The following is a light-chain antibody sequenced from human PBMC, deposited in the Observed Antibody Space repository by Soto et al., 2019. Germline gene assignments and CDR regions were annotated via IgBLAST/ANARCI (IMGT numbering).Light chain of an antibody. CDR1: QTISSY. J-gene: IGKJ4*01. CDR3: QQFNDYPLT. CDR2: GAS. Sequence: DIQMTQSPSTLSASLGDRVTITCRASQTISSYLAWYQQKPGKPPKLLIYGASTLQSDVPSRFSGSGSETEFTLTVSSLQAEDSATYYCQQFNDYPLTFGGGTKVDIK. V-gene: IGKV1-9*01.